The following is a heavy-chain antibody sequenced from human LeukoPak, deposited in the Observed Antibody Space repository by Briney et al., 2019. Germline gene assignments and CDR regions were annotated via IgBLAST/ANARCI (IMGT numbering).Heavy chain of an antibody. D-gene: IGHD1-26*01. CDR2: INPNSGGT. Sequence: ASVKVSCKASGYTFTGYYMHWVRQAPGQGLEWMGWINPNSGGTNYAQKFQGRVTITRNTSISTAYMELSSLRSEDTAVYYCARGRKVYVGASVYYYYMDVWGKGTTVTVSS. J-gene: IGHJ6*03. CDR3: ARGRKVYVGASVYYYYMDV. CDR1: GYTFTGYY. V-gene: IGHV1-2*02.